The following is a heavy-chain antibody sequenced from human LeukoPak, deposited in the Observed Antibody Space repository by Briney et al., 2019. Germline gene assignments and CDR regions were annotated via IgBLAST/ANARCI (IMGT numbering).Heavy chain of an antibody. Sequence: GGSLRLSCAASGLTFSSYAMSWVRQAPGMGLEWVSSIRDNGGKTYYADSVKGRFAISRDNSKNTLFLQMDSLRADDTAVYYCASTASYCGSDCYSYLDYWGQGILVTVFS. D-gene: IGHD2-21*02. CDR2: IRDNGGKT. CDR1: GLTFSSYA. V-gene: IGHV3-23*01. CDR3: ASTASYCGSDCYSYLDY. J-gene: IGHJ4*02.